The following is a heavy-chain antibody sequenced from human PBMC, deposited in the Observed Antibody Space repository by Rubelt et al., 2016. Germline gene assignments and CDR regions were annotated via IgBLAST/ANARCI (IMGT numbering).Heavy chain of an antibody. CDR1: GYTFTSYG. Sequence: QVQLVQSGAEVKKPGASVKVSCKASGYTFTSYGISWVRQAPGQGLEWMGWISASNGNTNYAQKPQGRVTMTTDTSTSTAYMGLRSLRSDDTAVYYCARDPLPVRGVIMTPTHWGQGTLVTVSS. J-gene: IGHJ4*02. V-gene: IGHV1-18*01. CDR3: ARDPLPVRGVIMTPTH. CDR2: ISASNGNT. D-gene: IGHD3-10*01.